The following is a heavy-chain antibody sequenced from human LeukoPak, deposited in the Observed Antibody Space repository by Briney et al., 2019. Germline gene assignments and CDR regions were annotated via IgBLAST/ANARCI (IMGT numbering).Heavy chain of an antibody. Sequence: SETLSPTCTVSGGSISSYYWSWIRQPPGKGLEWIGYIYYSGSTNYNPSLKSRVTISVDTSKNQFSLKLSSVTAADTAVYYCASGGVSGYAFGYWGQGTLVTVSS. J-gene: IGHJ4*02. CDR2: IYYSGST. CDR3: ASGGVSGYAFGY. CDR1: GGSISSYY. V-gene: IGHV4-59*01. D-gene: IGHD3-22*01.